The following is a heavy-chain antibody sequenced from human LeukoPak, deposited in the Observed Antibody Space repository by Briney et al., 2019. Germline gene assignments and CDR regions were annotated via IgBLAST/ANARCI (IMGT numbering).Heavy chain of an antibody. CDR2: IYHSGST. CDR3: ARDTLAPNYYDSSGYYYFDY. J-gene: IGHJ4*02. D-gene: IGHD3-22*01. CDR1: GGSISSSNW. V-gene: IGHV4-4*02. Sequence: SETLSLTCTVSGGSISSSNWWSWVRQPPGKGLEWIGEIYHSGSTNYNPSLKSRVTISVDKSKNQFSLKLSSVTAADTAVYYCARDTLAPNYYDSSGYYYFDYWGQGTLVTVSS.